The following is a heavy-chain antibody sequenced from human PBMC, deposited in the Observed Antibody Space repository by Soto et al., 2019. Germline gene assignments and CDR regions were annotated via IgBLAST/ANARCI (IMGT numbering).Heavy chain of an antibody. Sequence: SETLSLTCTVSGGSISSYYWSWIRQPPGKGLEWIGYIYYSGSTNYNPSLKSRVTISVDTSKNQFSLKLGSVTAADTAVYYCAGAGGATGSFDPWGQGTLVTVSS. CDR3: AGAGGATGSFDP. D-gene: IGHD2-15*01. CDR1: GGSISSYY. V-gene: IGHV4-59*01. J-gene: IGHJ5*02. CDR2: IYYSGST.